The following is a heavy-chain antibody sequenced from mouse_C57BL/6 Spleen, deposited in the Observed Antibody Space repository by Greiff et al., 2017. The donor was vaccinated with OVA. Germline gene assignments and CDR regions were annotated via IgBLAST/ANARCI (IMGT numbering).Heavy chain of an antibody. CDR3: ARVLYGSSYGYAMDY. V-gene: IGHV1-7*01. Sequence: QVQLQQPGAELVKPGASVKLSCKASGYTFTSYWMQWVKQRPGQGLDWIGYINPSSGYTKYNQKFKDKATLTADKSSSTAYMQLSSLTYEDSAVYYGARVLYGSSYGYAMDYWGQGTSVTVSS. CDR2: INPSSGYT. D-gene: IGHD1-1*01. CDR1: GYTFTSYW. J-gene: IGHJ4*01.